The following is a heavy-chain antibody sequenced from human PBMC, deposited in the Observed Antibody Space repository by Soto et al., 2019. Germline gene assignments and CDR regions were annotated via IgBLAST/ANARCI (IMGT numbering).Heavy chain of an antibody. CDR3: ARATDIVLMVYAATNDYFDY. CDR2: IKQDGSEK. J-gene: IGHJ4*02. D-gene: IGHD2-8*01. CDR1: GFTFSSDW. Sequence: EVQLVESGGGLVQPGGSLRLSCAASGFTFSSDWMSWVRQAPGKGLEWVANIKQDGSEKYYVDSVKGRFTISRDNAKNSLYLQMNSLRAKDTAVYYCARATDIVLMVYAATNDYFDYWGQGTLVTVSS. V-gene: IGHV3-7*01.